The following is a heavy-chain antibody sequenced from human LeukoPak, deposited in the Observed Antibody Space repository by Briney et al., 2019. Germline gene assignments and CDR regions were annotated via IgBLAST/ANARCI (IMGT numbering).Heavy chain of an antibody. CDR2: IYSDGST. CDR3: ARLTVSGQLDY. J-gene: IGHJ4*02. V-gene: IGHV3-66*01. CDR1: GFTVRSNY. Sequence: GGSLRLSCAASGFTVRSNYMNWVRRAPGKGLEWVSVIYSDGSTYYADSVKGRFTISRDFSKNTLYLQMNSLRVEDTAVYYCARLTVSGQLDYWSQGTLVTVSS. D-gene: IGHD6-19*01.